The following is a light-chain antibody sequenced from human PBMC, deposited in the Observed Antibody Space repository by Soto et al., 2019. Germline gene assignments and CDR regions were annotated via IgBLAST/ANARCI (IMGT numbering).Light chain of an antibody. V-gene: IGKV1-5*03. J-gene: IGKJ1*01. CDR1: QNIHTW. CDR3: QQHESYPRT. CDR2: AAS. Sequence: DIQMTQSHSTLSASVDDRVTITCRASQNIHTWLAWYQHKPGKAPSLLIYAASSLESGVPSRFSGSGSGTEFTLNISSLQPDYFATYYCQQHESYPRTFGQGTKVEMK.